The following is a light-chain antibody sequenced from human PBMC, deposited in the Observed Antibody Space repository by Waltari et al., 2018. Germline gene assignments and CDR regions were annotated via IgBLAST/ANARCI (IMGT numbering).Light chain of an antibody. CDR2: DAS. CDR3: QQYDNLPLT. Sequence: DIQLTQSPSPLSPSVGERATITCKASQDISNYLNWYQQKPGKAPKLLIYDASNLETGVPSRFSGSGSGTDFTFTISRLQPEDIATYYCQQYDNLPLTFGGGTKVEIK. CDR1: QDISNY. V-gene: IGKV1-33*01. J-gene: IGKJ4*01.